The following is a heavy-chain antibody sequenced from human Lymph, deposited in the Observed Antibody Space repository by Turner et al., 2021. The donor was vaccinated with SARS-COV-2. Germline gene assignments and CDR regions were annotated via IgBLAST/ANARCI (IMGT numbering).Heavy chain of an antibody. CDR1: GFTLDDYA. CDR2: INWSGGSI. Sequence: EVQLVESGGGLVQPGRSLRLSCAASGFTLDDYAMHWVRQAPGKGLEWVSGINWSGGSIAYADSVKGRFTISRDNPKNSLYLQMNSLRAEDTAFYYCAKDLAGTYYSSFDYLGQGTLVTVSS. D-gene: IGHD1-26*01. CDR3: AKDLAGTYYSSFDY. V-gene: IGHV3-9*01. J-gene: IGHJ4*02.